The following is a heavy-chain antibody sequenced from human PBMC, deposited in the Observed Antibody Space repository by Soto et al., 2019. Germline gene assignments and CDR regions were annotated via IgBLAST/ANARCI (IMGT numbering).Heavy chain of an antibody. J-gene: IGHJ6*02. CDR3: ARDISLEYGGFPLYYGMDV. CDR2: INPSGGST. CDR1: GYTFTSYY. Sequence: ASVKVSCKASGYTFTSYYMHWVRQAPGQGLEWMGIINPSGGSTSYAQKFQGRVTMTRDTSTSTVYMELSSLRSEDTAVYYCARDISLEYGGFPLYYGMDVWGQGTTVTVSS. D-gene: IGHD3-10*01. V-gene: IGHV1-46*01.